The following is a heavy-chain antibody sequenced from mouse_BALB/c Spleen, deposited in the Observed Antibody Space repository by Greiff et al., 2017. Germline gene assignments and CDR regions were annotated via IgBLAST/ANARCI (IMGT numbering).Heavy chain of an antibody. D-gene: IGHD2-1*01. CDR2: IDPSDSET. Sequence: QVQLQQPGAELVKPGAPVKLSCKASGYTFTSYWMNWVKQRPGRGLEWIGRIDPSDSETHYNQKFKDKATLTVDKSSSTAYIQLSSLTSEDSAVYYCARSGGYYGNYFDYWGQGTTLTVSS. CDR3: ARSGGYYGNYFDY. J-gene: IGHJ2*01. V-gene: IGHV1-69*02. CDR1: GYTFTSYW.